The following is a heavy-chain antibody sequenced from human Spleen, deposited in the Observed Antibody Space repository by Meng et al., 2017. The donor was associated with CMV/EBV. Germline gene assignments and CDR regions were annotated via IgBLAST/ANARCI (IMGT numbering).Heavy chain of an antibody. V-gene: IGHV2-5*02. CDR3: AHGFWESRYVDY. CDR2: IYWDEDK. Sequence: HNTFKESGPPRVKPTPPLSLTCTFPVVSLITSVVGVGWNRPPPKRALEWLAPIYWDEDKRISPSLKSSLTITKDNSKNQVVLTMTNMDPVDTATYYCAHGFWESRYVDYWGQGTLVTVSS. D-gene: IGHD3-10*01. J-gene: IGHJ4*02. CDR1: VVSLITSVVG.